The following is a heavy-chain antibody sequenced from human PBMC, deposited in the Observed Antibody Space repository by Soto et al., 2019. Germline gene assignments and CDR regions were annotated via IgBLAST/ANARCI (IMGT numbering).Heavy chain of an antibody. CDR2: ISAYNGNT. J-gene: IGHJ3*02. CDR1: GYTFTSYG. D-gene: IGHD3-9*01. CDR3: ARAIKYYDILTGLNPDAFDI. Sequence: GASVKVSCKASGYTFTSYGISWVRQAPGQGLEWMGWISAYNGNTNYAQKLQGRVTMTTDTSTSTAYMELRSLRSDDTAVYYCARAIKYYDILTGLNPDAFDIWGQGTMVTVSS. V-gene: IGHV1-18*01.